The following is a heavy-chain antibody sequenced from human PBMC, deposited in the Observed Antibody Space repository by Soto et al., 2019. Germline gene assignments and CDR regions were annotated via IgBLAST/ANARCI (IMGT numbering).Heavy chain of an antibody. D-gene: IGHD6-13*01. CDR2: INAGNGNT. CDR1: GISFINHY. Sequence: ASVKVSCKASGISFINHYVHWVRQAPGQRLEWMGWINAGNGNTKYSQKFQGRVTITRDTSASTAYMELSSLRSEDTAVYYCAREGGYNSSWYDGAFDIWGQGTMVTVSS. J-gene: IGHJ3*02. V-gene: IGHV1-3*01. CDR3: AREGGYNSSWYDGAFDI.